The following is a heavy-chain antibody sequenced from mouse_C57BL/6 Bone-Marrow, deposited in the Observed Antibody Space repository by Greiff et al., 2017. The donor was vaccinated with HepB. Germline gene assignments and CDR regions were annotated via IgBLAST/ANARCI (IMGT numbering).Heavy chain of an antibody. V-gene: IGHV1-69*01. CDR2: IDPSDSYT. J-gene: IGHJ4*01. CDR1: GYTFTSYW. CDR3: ARWDTVVATEAIDY. Sequence: QVQLQQPGAELVMPGASVKLSCKASGYTFTSYWMHWVKQRPGQGLEWIGEIDPSDSYTNYNQKFKGKSTLTVDKSSSTAYMQLSSLTSEDSAVYYCARWDTVVATEAIDYWGQGTSVTVSS. D-gene: IGHD1-1*01.